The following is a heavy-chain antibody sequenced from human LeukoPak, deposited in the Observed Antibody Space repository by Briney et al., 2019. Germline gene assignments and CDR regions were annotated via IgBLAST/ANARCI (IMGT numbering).Heavy chain of an antibody. CDR2: ISWNSGSI. Sequence: PGGSLRLSCAASGFTFDDYAMHWVRQAPGKGLEWVSGISWNSGSIGYADSVKGRFTISRDNAKNSLYLQMNSLRAEDTAVYYCARDRDTAMVGSDYYYYMDVWGKGTTVTVSS. CDR3: ARDRDTAMVGSDYYYYMDV. V-gene: IGHV3-9*01. D-gene: IGHD5-18*01. J-gene: IGHJ6*03. CDR1: GFTFDDYA.